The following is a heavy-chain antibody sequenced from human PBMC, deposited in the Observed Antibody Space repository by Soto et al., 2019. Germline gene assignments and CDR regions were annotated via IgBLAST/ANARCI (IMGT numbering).Heavy chain of an antibody. CDR1: GGSFSGYY. J-gene: IGHJ5*02. V-gene: IGHV4-34*01. CDR3: AREFIRSSWYLPAYNWFDP. CDR2: INHSGST. Sequence: SSTLSLTCAVYGGSFSGYYWSWIHQPPGKGLEWIGEINHSGSTNYNPSLKSRGTISVDTSKNQFSLKLSSVTAADTAGYYCAREFIRSSWYLPAYNWFDPWGQGTLVTVSS. D-gene: IGHD6-13*01.